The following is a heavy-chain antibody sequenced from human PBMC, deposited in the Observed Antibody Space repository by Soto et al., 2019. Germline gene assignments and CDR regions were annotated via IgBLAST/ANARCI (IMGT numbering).Heavy chain of an antibody. V-gene: IGHV1-2*02. J-gene: IGHJ4*02. D-gene: IGHD5-12*01. CDR1: GYTFTGYF. CDR3: ARDLRSGYDTFFDY. CDR2: INPKTGVT. Sequence: VASVKVSCKASGYTFTGYFMHWVRQAPGQGLEWMGWINPKTGVTNYAQKFQGRVTMTRDTSISTAYMELGRLRSDDTAMYYCARDLRSGYDTFFDYWGQGTQVTVSS.